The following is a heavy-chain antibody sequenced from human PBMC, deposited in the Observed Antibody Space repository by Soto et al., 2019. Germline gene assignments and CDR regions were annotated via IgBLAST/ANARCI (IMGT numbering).Heavy chain of an antibody. J-gene: IGHJ4*02. D-gene: IGHD4-17*01. V-gene: IGHV3-23*01. Sequence: PGGSLRLSCVISRLTFTNYALNWVRQAPGKGLEWVSSIIGSGVSTYYADSVKGSFTISRDNSKNTLYLQMNSLRADDTAVYYCASRRNPYGAYDYWGQGTLVTVSS. CDR2: IIGSGVST. CDR1: RLTFTNYA. CDR3: ASRRNPYGAYDY.